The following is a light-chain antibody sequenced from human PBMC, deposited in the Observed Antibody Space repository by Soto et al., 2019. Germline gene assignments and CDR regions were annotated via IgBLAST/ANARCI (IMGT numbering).Light chain of an antibody. CDR3: SSYTSSSTRV. CDR1: NNDVGAYDY. CDR2: EVS. V-gene: IGLV2-14*03. Sequence: QSVLTQPASVFGSPGQSITISCTGNNNDVGAYDYVSWYQQHPDKAPKLMIYEVSNRPSGVSNRFSGSKSVNTATLTISGLQAEDEADYYCSSYTSSSTRVFGTGTKVTVL. J-gene: IGLJ1*01.